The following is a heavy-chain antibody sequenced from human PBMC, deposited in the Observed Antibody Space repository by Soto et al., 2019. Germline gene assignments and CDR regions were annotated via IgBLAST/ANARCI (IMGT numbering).Heavy chain of an antibody. CDR1: GGSITSSNFY. CDR3: VKRSPGTMLDN. CDR2: LYSGGSA. V-gene: IGHV4-39*01. J-gene: IGHJ4*02. Sequence: SETLSLTCTVSGGSITSSNFYWGRDRQPPGKGMEWIGTLYSGGSAYYNASLKSRVAMSVDTSKNQFSLKVTSVTAADTAVYYCVKRSPGTMLDNWGQGTLVTVSS.